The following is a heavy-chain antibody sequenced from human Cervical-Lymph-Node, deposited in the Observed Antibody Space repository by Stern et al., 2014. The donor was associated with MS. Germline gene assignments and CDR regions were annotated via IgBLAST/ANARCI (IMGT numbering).Heavy chain of an antibody. V-gene: IGHV1-69*06. D-gene: IGHD1-1*01. CDR3: ARDNDDNGMDV. J-gene: IGHJ6*02. CDR1: GTTFTNFG. Sequence: VHLVESGAEVKKPGSSVKVSCKASGTTFTNFGFSWVRQAPGQGLEWMGGVFPLFGTSHYAQNFQGRVTITADISTNTTYLELTSLRFEDTAVYYCARDNDDNGMDVWGQGTTVSVSS. CDR2: VFPLFGTS.